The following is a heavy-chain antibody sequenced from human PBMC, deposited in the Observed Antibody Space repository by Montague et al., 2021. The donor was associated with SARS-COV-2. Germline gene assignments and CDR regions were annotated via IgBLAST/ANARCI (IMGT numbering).Heavy chain of an antibody. CDR2: IYDRGTT. CDR3: ARELQYNWFDP. J-gene: IGHJ5*02. D-gene: IGHD2-21*02. V-gene: IGHV4-59*01. CDR1: GGSINSYY. Sequence: SETLSLTCTVSGGSINSYYWSWLRQPPGKGLEWIGHIYDRGTTNYNPSLESRVTMSVDTSKNQFSLNLSSVTAADTAMYYCARELQYNWFDPWGQGTLVTVSS.